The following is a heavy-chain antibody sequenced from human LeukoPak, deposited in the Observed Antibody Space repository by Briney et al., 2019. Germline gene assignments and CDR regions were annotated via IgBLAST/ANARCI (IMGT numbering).Heavy chain of an antibody. J-gene: IGHJ4*02. CDR2: ISSTSKYI. D-gene: IGHD5-18*01. CDR1: GFAFSDDS. Sequence: GGSLRPSCVASGFAFSDDSMNWVRQPPWKGLEWVSSISSTSKYIYYADSVKGRFTISRDNAKNSLFLQMNNLRVDDSAVYYCAREYTAMAYDYWGQGNLVTVSS. V-gene: IGHV3-21*01. CDR3: AREYTAMAYDY.